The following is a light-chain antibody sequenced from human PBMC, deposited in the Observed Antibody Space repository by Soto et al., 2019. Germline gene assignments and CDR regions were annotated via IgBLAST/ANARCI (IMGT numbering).Light chain of an antibody. V-gene: IGKV3-20*01. J-gene: IGKJ1*01. CDR2: GAS. CDR3: QQYGSAPET. Sequence: IVLTQSPGTLSLSPGERATLSCRASQIVSSSYLAWYQQKPGQAPRLLIYGASSRATGIPDRFSGSGSGTDFTLTIARLQPEDFAMYDCQQYGSAPETFGQGTKVEIK. CDR1: QIVSSSY.